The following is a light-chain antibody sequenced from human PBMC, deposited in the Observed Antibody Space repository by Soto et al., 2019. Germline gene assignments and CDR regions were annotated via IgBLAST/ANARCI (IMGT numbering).Light chain of an antibody. CDR3: QQYNNWPPWT. CDR1: QSVSSN. V-gene: IGKV3-15*01. CDR2: GAS. Sequence: EIVMTQSPATLSVSPGERATLSCRASQSVSSNLAWYQQKPGQAPRLLIYGASTRATGIPARFSGSGSGTEFTITIRSLQSEDFAVYYCQQYNNWPPWTFGQGTKLEIK. J-gene: IGKJ2*02.